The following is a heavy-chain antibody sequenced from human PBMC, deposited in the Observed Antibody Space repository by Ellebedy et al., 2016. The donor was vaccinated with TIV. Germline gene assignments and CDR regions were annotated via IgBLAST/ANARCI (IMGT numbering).Heavy chain of an antibody. CDR1: GYTFTDYY. CDR2: INPDSGGT. J-gene: IGHJ6*02. CDR3: ARGILRRPYGMDV. D-gene: IGHD2-21*01. V-gene: IGHV1-2*02. Sequence: ASVKVSCKASGYTFTDYYIHWVRQAPGQGLEWMGWINPDSGGTNYAQKFQGTVTMTRDTSISTAYMELSRLRSDDTAVYYCARGILRRPYGMDVWGQGTTVTVSS.